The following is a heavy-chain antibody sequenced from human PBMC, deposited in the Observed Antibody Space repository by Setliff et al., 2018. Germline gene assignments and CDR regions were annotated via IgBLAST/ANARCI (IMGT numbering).Heavy chain of an antibody. V-gene: IGHV1-69*05. Sequence: ASVKVSCKASGGTFSSYAISWVRQAPGQGLEWTGGIIPIFGTANYAQKFQGRVTMTTDTSTSTAYMELRSLRSDDTAVYYYARGDIVLLVYALDYWGQGTLVTVSS. CDR3: ARGDIVLLVYALDY. D-gene: IGHD2-8*01. J-gene: IGHJ4*02. CDR2: IIPIFGTA. CDR1: GGTFSSYA.